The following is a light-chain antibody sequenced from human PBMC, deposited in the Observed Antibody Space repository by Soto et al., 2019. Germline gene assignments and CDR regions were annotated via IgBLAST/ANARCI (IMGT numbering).Light chain of an antibody. Sequence: QSALTQVASVSGFPGQSISISCTGTSSDVGGYNYVSWYQLHPGRAPKLIIFDVSNRPSGVSHRFSGSKSGNTASLTISGLQSEDEADYYCSSYSSSIYVIFGGGTQLTVL. CDR3: SSYSSSIYVI. V-gene: IGLV2-14*03. CDR1: SSDVGGYNY. CDR2: DVS. J-gene: IGLJ2*01.